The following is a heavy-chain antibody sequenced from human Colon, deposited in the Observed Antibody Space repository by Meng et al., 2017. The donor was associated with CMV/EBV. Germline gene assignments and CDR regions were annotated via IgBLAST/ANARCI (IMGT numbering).Heavy chain of an antibody. CDR1: GFSLSTSGVG. V-gene: IGHV2-5*01. J-gene: IGHJ6*02. CDR3: THRKGYYGSGSYYSHYYYYSMDV. D-gene: IGHD3-10*01. Sequence: SGPTLVTPTQTLTLTCTFSGFSLSTSGVGVGWIRQPPGKALEWLALIYWNDDKRYSPSLKSRLTITKDTSKNQVVLIMTNLDPVDTATYYCTHRKGYYGSGSYYSHYYYYSMDVWGQGTTVTVSS. CDR2: IYWNDDK.